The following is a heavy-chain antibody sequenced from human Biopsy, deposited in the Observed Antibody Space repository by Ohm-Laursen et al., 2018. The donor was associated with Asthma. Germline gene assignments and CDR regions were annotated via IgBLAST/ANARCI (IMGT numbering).Heavy chain of an antibody. Sequence: TLSLTCSVSGGSISSGGYYWSWIRQHPGKGLEWIGYIYYSGSTYYNPSLKSRVTISVDPSKNQFSLKLSSVTAADTAVYYCARDGSSVAGTPYGMDVWGQGTTVTVSS. J-gene: IGHJ6*02. CDR2: IYYSGST. D-gene: IGHD6-19*01. CDR1: GGSISSGGYY. V-gene: IGHV4-31*03. CDR3: ARDGSSVAGTPYGMDV.